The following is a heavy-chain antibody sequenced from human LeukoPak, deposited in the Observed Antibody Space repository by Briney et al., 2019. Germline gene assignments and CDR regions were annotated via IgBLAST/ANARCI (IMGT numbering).Heavy chain of an antibody. D-gene: IGHD2-8*02. V-gene: IGHV1-2*04. CDR1: GYTFTGYY. Sequence: ASVKVSCKASGYTFTGYYMHWVRQAPGQGLEWMGWINPNSGGTNYAQKFQGWVTMTRDTSISTAYMELSRLRSDDTAVYYCARANIHWCFTLSFDYWGQGTLVTVSS. CDR2: INPNSGGT. CDR3: ARANIHWCFTLSFDY. J-gene: IGHJ4*02.